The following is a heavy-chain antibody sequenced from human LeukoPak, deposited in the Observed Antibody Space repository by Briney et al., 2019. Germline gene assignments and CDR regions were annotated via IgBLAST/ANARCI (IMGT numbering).Heavy chain of an antibody. CDR3: ASGELDYDFWSGSKPY. J-gene: IGHJ4*02. V-gene: IGHV1-69*13. CDR1: GGTFSSYA. CDR2: IIPIFGTA. D-gene: IGHD3-3*01. Sequence: ASGKVSCKASGGTFSSYAISWVRQAPGQGLEWMGGIIPIFGTANYAQKFQGRVTITADESTSTAYMELSSLRSEDTAVYYCASGELDYDFWSGSKPYWGQGTLVTVSS.